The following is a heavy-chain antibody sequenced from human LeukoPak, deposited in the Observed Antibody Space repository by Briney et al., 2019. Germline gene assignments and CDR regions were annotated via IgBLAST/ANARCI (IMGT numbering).Heavy chain of an antibody. Sequence: GGSLRLSCAASGFTFSSYGMHWVRQAPGKGLEGVVFIRYDGSKKYYADSVKGRFTISRDNSKNTLYLQMNSLRAEDTAVYYCAKEEGIAVAGTSPVPAYYYYMDVWGKGTTVTVSS. V-gene: IGHV3-30*02. J-gene: IGHJ6*03. CDR2: IRYDGSKK. CDR1: GFTFSSYG. D-gene: IGHD6-19*01. CDR3: AKEEGIAVAGTSPVPAYYYYMDV.